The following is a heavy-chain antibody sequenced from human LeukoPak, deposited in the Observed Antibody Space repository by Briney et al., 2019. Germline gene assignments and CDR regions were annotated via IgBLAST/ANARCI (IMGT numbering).Heavy chain of an antibody. CDR3: ARGHSSVVTAIPYYFDF. J-gene: IGHJ4*02. V-gene: IGHV4-34*01. CDR1: GGSFSGYY. CDR2: IYHSGST. D-gene: IGHD2-21*02. Sequence: ASETLSLTCAVYGGSFSGYYWSWIRQPPGKGLEWIGEIYHSGSTNYNPSLKSRVTISVDTSKNQFSLKLSSVTAADMAVYYCARGHSSVVTAIPYYFDFWGQGTLVTVSS.